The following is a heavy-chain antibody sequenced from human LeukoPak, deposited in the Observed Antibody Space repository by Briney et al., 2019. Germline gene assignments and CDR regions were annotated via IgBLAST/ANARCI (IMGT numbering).Heavy chain of an antibody. CDR2: ISGDETVT. V-gene: IGHV3-74*01. CDR3: TRDYSHGMDV. CDR1: GFTFSSYW. J-gene: IGHJ6*02. Sequence: GGSLRLSCAASGFTFSSYWMHWVRQVPGKRPVWFSCISGDETVTRYVDSVKGRFIISRDNAKNTLYLQMSSLRAEDTAVYYCTRDYSHGMDVWGQGTTVTVSS.